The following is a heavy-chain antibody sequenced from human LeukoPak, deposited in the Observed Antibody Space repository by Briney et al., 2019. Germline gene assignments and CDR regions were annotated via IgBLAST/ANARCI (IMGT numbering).Heavy chain of an antibody. V-gene: IGHV3-23*01. CDR1: GFTFSTYA. J-gene: IGHJ6*03. Sequence: GGSLRLSCAASGFTFSTYAMGWVRQAPGKGLEWVSAIIGSGGSTYYADSVKGRFTISRDNSKNTLYLQMNSLRAEDTAVYYCAKGYGGESAGYYYYYMDVWGKGTTVTVSS. D-gene: IGHD4-23*01. CDR2: IIGSGGST. CDR3: AKGYGGESAGYYYYYMDV.